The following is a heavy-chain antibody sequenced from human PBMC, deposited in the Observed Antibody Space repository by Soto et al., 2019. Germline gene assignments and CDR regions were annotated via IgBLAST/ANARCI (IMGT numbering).Heavy chain of an antibody. J-gene: IGHJ6*02. CDR1: GASISNAY. CDR2: IHSSGTF. Sequence: SETLSPTCTVSGASISNAYWSWIRQAAGKRLEWIGRIHSSGTFNYNPSLKSRVSISRDTSKNQISLKLSSVTAADTAVYYCARDNIVSKGYGMDVWGQGTTVTVSS. CDR3: ARDNIVSKGYGMDV. V-gene: IGHV4-4*07. D-gene: IGHD5-12*01.